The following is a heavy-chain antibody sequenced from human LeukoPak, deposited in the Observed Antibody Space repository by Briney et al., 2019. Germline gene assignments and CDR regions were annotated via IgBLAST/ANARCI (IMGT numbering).Heavy chain of an antibody. V-gene: IGHV4-59*08. D-gene: IGHD1-7*01. CDR3: XXXXXLSNFPAFDI. CDR2: IYYSGST. J-gene: IGHJ3*02. CDR1: GGSISSYY. Sequence: SSETLSLTCTVSGGSISSYYWSWIRQPPGKGLEWIGYIYYSGSTNYNPSLKSRVTISVDTSKNQFSLKLSSVTAADTAVYYCXXXXXLSNFPAFDIWGQGTMVTVSS.